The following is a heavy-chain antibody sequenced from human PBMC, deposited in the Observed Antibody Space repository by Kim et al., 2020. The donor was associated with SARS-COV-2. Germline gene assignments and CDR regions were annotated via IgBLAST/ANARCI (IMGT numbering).Heavy chain of an antibody. V-gene: IGHV4-59*01. CDR3: ARCHDTRPDY. J-gene: IGHJ4*02. CDR1: GGSISSYY. Sequence: SETLSLTCTVSGGSISSYYWSWIRQPPGKGLEWIGSIYYSGSTNYNPSLKSRVTISVDTYNNQFSLKLSSVTAADTAVYYCARCHDTRPDYWGQGTLVTVSS. CDR2: IYYSGST. D-gene: IGHD2-2*01.